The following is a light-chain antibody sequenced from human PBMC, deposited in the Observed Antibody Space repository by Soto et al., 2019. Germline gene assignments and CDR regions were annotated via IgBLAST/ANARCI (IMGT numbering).Light chain of an antibody. CDR3: QQYGNSPRT. CDR1: QSVSSSY. V-gene: IGKV3-20*01. Sequence: EIVLTQSPGTLSLSPGERATLSCRASQSVSSSYLAWYQQKAGQAPRLVIYGASNRATVIPDRFSGSGSGTDFTLNISRLEPEDSAVYYCQQYGNSPRTFGQGTKVEIK. J-gene: IGKJ1*01. CDR2: GAS.